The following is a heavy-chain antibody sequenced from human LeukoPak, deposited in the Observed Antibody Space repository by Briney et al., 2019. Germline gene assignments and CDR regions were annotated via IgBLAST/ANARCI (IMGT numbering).Heavy chain of an antibody. CDR1: GFTFSDYY. CDR2: ISSSGSTI. V-gene: IGHV3-11*01. CDR3: ARDILRWSNAFDI. Sequence: PGRSLRLSCAASGFTFSDYYMSWIRQAPGKGLEWVSYISSSGSTIYYADSVKGRFTISRDNAKNTLYLQMNSLRAEDTAVYYCARDILRWSNAFDIWGQGTMVTVSS. J-gene: IGHJ3*02. D-gene: IGHD4-23*01.